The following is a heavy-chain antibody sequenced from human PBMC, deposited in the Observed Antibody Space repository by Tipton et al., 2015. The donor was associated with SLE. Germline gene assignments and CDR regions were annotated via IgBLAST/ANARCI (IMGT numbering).Heavy chain of an antibody. D-gene: IGHD1-14*01. CDR2: IYTGGVT. Sequence: SLRLSCAASGFIVSHYYISWIRQTPGKGLEWISIIYTGGVTYYAESVKGRFTISRDNSKNTVYLQTHNLTTVDTAVYFCAREGTGYPFDSRGQGTLVTVSS. CDR1: GFIVSHYY. J-gene: IGHJ4*02. CDR3: AREGTGYPFDS. V-gene: IGHV3-66*01.